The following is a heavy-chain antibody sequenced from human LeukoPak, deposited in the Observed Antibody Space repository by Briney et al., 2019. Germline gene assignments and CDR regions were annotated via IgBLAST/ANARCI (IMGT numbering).Heavy chain of an antibody. CDR2: ARGSGFSA. J-gene: IGHJ3*01. D-gene: IGHD5-18*01. V-gene: IGHV3-23*01. CDR1: GFTFSSYA. Sequence: GGCLTLSCAASGFTFSSYAMSWVRRTPGKGADWIPAARGSGFSAYYADSVKGRFTISRHNSKSAVDLQMNSLRAEDTAVYYCAKDRFGYSFGHDDAFDLWGQGTMVTVSS. CDR3: AKDRFGYSFGHDDAFDL.